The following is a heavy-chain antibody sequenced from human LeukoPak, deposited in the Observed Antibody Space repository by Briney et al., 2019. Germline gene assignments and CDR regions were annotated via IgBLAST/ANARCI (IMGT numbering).Heavy chain of an antibody. V-gene: IGHV3-23*01. CDR3: ARSDAIARHDGSAPQIYFDF. Sequence: GGSLRLYCEASRFSFSTYPMGWVRRAPGKGLEWVSGISASGDVTFHADPLKGRFTISRDNSKNTLYLQMDSLRAEDTAKYYCARSDAIARHDGSAPQIYFDFWGRGTLVTVSS. D-gene: IGHD3-22*01. J-gene: IGHJ4*02. CDR2: ISASGDVT. CDR1: RFSFSTYP.